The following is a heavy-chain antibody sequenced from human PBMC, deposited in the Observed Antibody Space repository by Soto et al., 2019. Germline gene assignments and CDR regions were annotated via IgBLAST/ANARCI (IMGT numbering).Heavy chain of an antibody. CDR3: ATHPGGGGY. D-gene: IGHD3-10*01. Sequence: EVQLVESGGGLIQPGGSLRLSCAVSGFTVSNNYMSWVRQAPGKGLEGVSVIYSGGYTAYGDSVKGRFTISRDNSKNTIFLQMKTLGAAGRAVFFCATHPGGGGYWGQGTLVTVSS. CDR2: IYSGGYT. J-gene: IGHJ4*02. CDR1: GFTVSNNY. V-gene: IGHV3-53*01.